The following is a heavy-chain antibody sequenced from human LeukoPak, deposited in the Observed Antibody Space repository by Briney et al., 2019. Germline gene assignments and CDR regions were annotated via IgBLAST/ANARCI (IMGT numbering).Heavy chain of an antibody. CDR2: IKHDGGVK. Sequence: RSGGSLRLSCAASGFIFSNYWMSWVRQAPGKGLEWVANIKHDGGVKYYVDSLKGRFTISRDNAKNSVYLQMNSLRAEDTAVYYCARIGYSSSSIDYWGQGTLVTVSS. CDR1: GFIFSNYW. CDR3: ARIGYSSSSIDY. V-gene: IGHV3-7*01. J-gene: IGHJ4*02. D-gene: IGHD6-6*01.